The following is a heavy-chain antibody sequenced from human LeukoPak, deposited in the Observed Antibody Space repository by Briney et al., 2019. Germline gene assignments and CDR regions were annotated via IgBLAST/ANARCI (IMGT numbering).Heavy chain of an antibody. J-gene: IGHJ4*02. CDR3: ARDNVRSSYYDILTGYFLETQLTHYFDY. V-gene: IGHV3-30*02. CDR1: GYTLSSYG. CDR2: IRYDGSNK. D-gene: IGHD3-9*01. Sequence: GGSLRLSCAASGYTLSSYGMHWVRQAPGKGLEWVAFIRYDGSNKYYSDSVKGRFTISRDNSKNTLYLQMNSLRAEDTAVYYCARDNVRSSYYDILTGYFLETQLTHYFDYWGQGTLVTVSS.